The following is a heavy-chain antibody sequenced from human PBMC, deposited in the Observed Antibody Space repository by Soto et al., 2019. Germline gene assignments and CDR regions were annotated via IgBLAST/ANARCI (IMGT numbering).Heavy chain of an antibody. CDR3: ARTYVPGIAGFDP. CDR1: GFTFSNYF. D-gene: IGHD1-1*01. CDR2: MSGDGKTI. Sequence: GGSLRLSCAASGFTFSNYFMHWVRQVPGEGLAWVSRMSGDGKTISYADSVKGRFTISRDNAKNTLYLQMNSLRVEDTAVYYCARTYVPGIAGFDPWGQGTLVTVSS. V-gene: IGHV3-74*01. J-gene: IGHJ5*02.